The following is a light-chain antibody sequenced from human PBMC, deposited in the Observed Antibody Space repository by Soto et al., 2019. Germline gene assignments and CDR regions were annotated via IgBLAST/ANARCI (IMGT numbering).Light chain of an antibody. J-gene: IGKJ2*01. CDR1: QNIGSN. CDR3: QQYNNWPYT. Sequence: EIVMTQSPATLSMSPGERATLSCRASQNIGSNLAWYQHKPGQAPRLLIFGIFNRATGIPARFTSSGSGTEFTLTISTLQSEDFAVYYCQQYNNWPYTFGQGTKLEIK. V-gene: IGKV3-15*01. CDR2: GIF.